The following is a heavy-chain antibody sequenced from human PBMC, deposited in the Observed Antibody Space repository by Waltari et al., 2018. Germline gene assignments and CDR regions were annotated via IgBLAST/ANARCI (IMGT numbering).Heavy chain of an antibody. V-gene: IGHV1-2*06. CDR1: GYTFTGYS. CDR3: ASAATVTDY. D-gene: IGHD4-17*01. CDR2: INPNRGGA. Sequence: QVQLVQSGAEVKKPGASVKVSCTASGYTFTGYSMHWVRQAPGQGLEWMGRINPNRGGANYAQKLQGRVTMTRDTSISTAYMELSRLRSDDTAVYYCASAATVTDYWGQGTLVTVSS. J-gene: IGHJ4*02.